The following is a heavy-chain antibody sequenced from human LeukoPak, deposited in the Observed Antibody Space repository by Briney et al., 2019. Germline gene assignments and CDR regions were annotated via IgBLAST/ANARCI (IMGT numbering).Heavy chain of an antibody. CDR1: GFTFSSYA. V-gene: IGHV3-30*04. D-gene: IGHD2-2*01. J-gene: IGHJ4*02. CDR3: ARAASNIPAARVSFDY. CDR2: ISYDGSNK. Sequence: GGSLRLSCAASGFTFSSYAMHWVRQAPGKGLEWVAVISYDGSNKYYADSVKGRFTISRDNSKNTLYLQMNSLRAEDTAVYYCARAASNIPAARVSFDYWGQGTLVTVSS.